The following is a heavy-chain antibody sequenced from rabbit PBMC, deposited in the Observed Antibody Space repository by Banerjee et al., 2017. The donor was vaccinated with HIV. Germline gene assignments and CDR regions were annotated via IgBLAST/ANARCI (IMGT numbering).Heavy chain of an antibody. CDR2: IYTGGSA. D-gene: IGHD6-1*01. CDR1: GFTFSSYW. CDR3: ARSAYAGYDYAMDL. Sequence: QEQLEESGGDLVKPEGSLTLTCTASGFTFSSYWICWFRQAPGKGLEYIGAIYTGGSAYYASWVNGRFTISKTSSTTVDLKMTSLTAADTATYFCARSAYAGYDYAMDLWGPGTLVTVS. V-gene: IGHV1S45*01. J-gene: IGHJ4*01.